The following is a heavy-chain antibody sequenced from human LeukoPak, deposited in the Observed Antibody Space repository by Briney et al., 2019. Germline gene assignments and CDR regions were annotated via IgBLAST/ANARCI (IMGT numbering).Heavy chain of an antibody. CDR3: ARLGYDSSGYYYYYYYMDV. D-gene: IGHD3-22*01. V-gene: IGHV1-46*01. CDR2: INPSGGST. Sequence: ASVKVSCKASGYTFTSYYMHWVRQAPGQGLEWMGIINPSGGSTSYAQKFQGRVTMTRNTSISTAYMELSSLRSEDTAVYYCARLGYDSSGYYYYYYYMDVWGKGTTVTISS. CDR1: GYTFTSYY. J-gene: IGHJ6*03.